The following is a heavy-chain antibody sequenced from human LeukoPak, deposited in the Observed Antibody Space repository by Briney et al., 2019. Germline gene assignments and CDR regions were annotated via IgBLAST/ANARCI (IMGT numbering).Heavy chain of an antibody. CDR1: GFTFSSYA. CDR3: AKRDSSQTRQDY. D-gene: IGHD2-15*01. CDR2: ISGSGGST. Sequence: GGSLRLSCSASGFTFSSYAMSWVRQAPGKGLEWVSAISGSGGSTYYADSVKGRFTISRDNSKNTLYLQMNSLRAEDTAVYYCAKRDSSQTRQDYWGQGTLVTVSS. V-gene: IGHV3-23*01. J-gene: IGHJ4*02.